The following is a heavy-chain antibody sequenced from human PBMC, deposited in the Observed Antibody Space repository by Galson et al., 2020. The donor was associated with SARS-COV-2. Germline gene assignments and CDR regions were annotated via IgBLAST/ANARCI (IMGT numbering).Heavy chain of an antibody. V-gene: IGHV1-8*01. Sequence: ASVKVSCKASGYTFTSYDINWVRQATGQGLEWMGWMNPNSGNTGYAQKFQGRVTMTRNTSISTAYMELSSLRSEDTAVYYCARPHYDFWSGYLYYFDYWGQGTLVTVSS. D-gene: IGHD3-3*01. J-gene: IGHJ4*02. CDR1: GYTFTSYD. CDR2: MNPNSGNT. CDR3: ARPHYDFWSGYLYYFDY.